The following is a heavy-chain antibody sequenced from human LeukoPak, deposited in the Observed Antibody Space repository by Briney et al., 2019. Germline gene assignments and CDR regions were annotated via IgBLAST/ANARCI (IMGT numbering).Heavy chain of an antibody. J-gene: IGHJ4*01. CDR2: INGDGSRI. D-gene: IGHD3-16*01. Sequence: TGGSLRLSCVASGFTFSSHWMHWVRQVPGKGLMWVSRINGDGSRIHYGDSVKGRFTISRDNAKNTLYLQMTSLSGDDTAIYFCARDALGGRTKFDSWGHGSLVTVSS. CDR3: ARDALGGRTKFDS. V-gene: IGHV3-74*01. CDR1: GFTFSSHW.